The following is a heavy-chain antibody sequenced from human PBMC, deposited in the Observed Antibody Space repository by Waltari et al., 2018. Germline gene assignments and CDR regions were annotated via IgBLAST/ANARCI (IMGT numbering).Heavy chain of an antibody. CDR2: IIPILGIA. D-gene: IGHD5-12*01. Sequence: QVQLVQSGAEVKKPGSSVKVSCKASGGTFSSYAISWVRQAPGQGLEWMVGIIPILGIANYAQKFQGRVTITADESTSTAYMELSSLRSEDTAVYYCARGGGQRWLQLNAFDIWGQGTMVTVSS. V-gene: IGHV1-69*04. CDR3: ARGGGQRWLQLNAFDI. J-gene: IGHJ3*02. CDR1: GGTFSSYA.